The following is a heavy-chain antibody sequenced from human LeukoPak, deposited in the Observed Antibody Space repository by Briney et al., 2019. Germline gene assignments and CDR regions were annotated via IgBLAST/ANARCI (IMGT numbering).Heavy chain of an antibody. D-gene: IGHD3-22*01. J-gene: IGHJ4*02. CDR1: GFTFSSSW. CDR2: IQQDGSDK. Sequence: GGSLRLSCAASGFTFSSSWMSWVRQAPGKGLEWVANIQQDGSDKYYVDSVKGRFTISRDKAKNSLYPQMNSLRAEDTAVYYCARDLYRIVVVPHYFDYWGQGTLVTVSS. CDR3: ARDLYRIVVVPHYFDY. V-gene: IGHV3-7*01.